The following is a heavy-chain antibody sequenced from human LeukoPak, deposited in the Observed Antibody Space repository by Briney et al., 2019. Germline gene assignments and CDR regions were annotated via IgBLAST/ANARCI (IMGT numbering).Heavy chain of an antibody. J-gene: IGHJ4*02. CDR3: ARDYYDSSGYQHRYFDY. CDR1: GGSFSGYY. CDR2: INHSGST. D-gene: IGHD3-22*01. Sequence: PSETLSLTCAVYGGSFSGYYWSWIRQPPGKGLEWIGEINHSGSTNYNPSLKSRVTILVDTSKNQFSLKLSSVTAADTAVYYCARDYYDSSGYQHRYFDYWGQGTLVTVSS. V-gene: IGHV4-34*01.